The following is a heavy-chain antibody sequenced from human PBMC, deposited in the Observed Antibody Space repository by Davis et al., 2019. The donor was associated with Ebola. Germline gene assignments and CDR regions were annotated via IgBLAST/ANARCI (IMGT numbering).Heavy chain of an antibody. CDR1: GGSISSGGYY. D-gene: IGHD6-19*01. Sequence: SETLSLTCTVSGGSISSGGYYWSWIRQHPGKGLEWIGYIYYSGSTYYNPSLKSRVTISVDTSKNQFSLKLSSVTAADTAMYYCARELAVAGFDYWGQGTLVTVSS. CDR2: IYYSGST. V-gene: IGHV4-31*03. J-gene: IGHJ4*02. CDR3: ARELAVAGFDY.